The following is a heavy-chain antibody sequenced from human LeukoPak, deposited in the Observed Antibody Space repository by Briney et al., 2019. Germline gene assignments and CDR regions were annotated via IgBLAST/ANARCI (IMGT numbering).Heavy chain of an antibody. CDR1: GFTFSSYG. V-gene: IGHV3-23*01. D-gene: IGHD3-10*01. CDR2: ISPSGDNT. CDR3: AKDLITMVRGVIIPPDY. J-gene: IGHJ4*02. Sequence: GGSLRLSCAASGFTFSSYGMSWVRQAPGKGLEWVSAISPSGDNTYYADSMKGRFTISRDNSKNTLYLQMNSLRAEDTAVYYCAKDLITMVRGVIIPPDYWGQGTLVTVSS.